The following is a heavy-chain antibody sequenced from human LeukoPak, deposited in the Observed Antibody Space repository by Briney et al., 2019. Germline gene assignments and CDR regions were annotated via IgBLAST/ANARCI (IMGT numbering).Heavy chain of an antibody. CDR2: ISGSGGST. Sequence: GGSLRLSCAASGFTFSSYAMSWVRQAPWKGLEWVSAISGSGGSTYYADSVKGRFTISRDNSKNTLCLQMNSLRAEDTAVYYCAKERLLWFGELLSPFEDWGQGTLVTVSS. D-gene: IGHD3-10*01. V-gene: IGHV3-23*01. CDR3: AKERLLWFGELLSPFED. J-gene: IGHJ4*02. CDR1: GFTFSSYA.